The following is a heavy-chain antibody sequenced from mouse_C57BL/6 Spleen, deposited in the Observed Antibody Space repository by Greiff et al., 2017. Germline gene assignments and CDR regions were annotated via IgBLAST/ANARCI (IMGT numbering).Heavy chain of an antibody. CDR2: IRSKSNNYAT. V-gene: IGHV10-1*01. J-gene: IGHJ3*01. Sequence: EVQLVESGGGLVQPKGSLKLSCAASGFSFNTYAMNWVRQAPGKGLEWVARIRSKSNNYATYYADSVKDRFTISRDDSESMLYLQMNNLKTEDTAMYCCVREEDYSISFAYWGQGTLVTVSA. CDR1: GFSFNTYA. D-gene: IGHD2-5*01. CDR3: VREEDYSISFAY.